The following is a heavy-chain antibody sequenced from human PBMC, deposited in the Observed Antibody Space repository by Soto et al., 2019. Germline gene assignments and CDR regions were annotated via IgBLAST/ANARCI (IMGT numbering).Heavy chain of an antibody. CDR1: GYTFTSYY. J-gene: IGHJ4*02. V-gene: IGHV1-46*01. CDR3: AGRYCVDTSCYTPFDY. CDR2: INPSGGST. Sequence: VASVKVSCKASGYTFTSYYMHWVRQAPGQGLEWMGIINPSGGSTSYAQKFQGRVTMTKNTLYLQMNSLRAEDTAVYYCAGRYCVDTSCYTPFDYWGQGTLVTVSS. D-gene: IGHD2-2*02.